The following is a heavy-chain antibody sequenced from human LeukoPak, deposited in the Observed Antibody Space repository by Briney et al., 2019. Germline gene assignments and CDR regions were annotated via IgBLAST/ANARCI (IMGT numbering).Heavy chain of an antibody. Sequence: PSETLSLTCTVSGYSISSGYYWGWIRQPPGKGLEWIGSIYHSGSTYYNPSLKSRVTISVDTSKNQFSLKLSSVTAADTAVYYCARVYLWFGELWGQGTLVTVSS. D-gene: IGHD3-10*01. J-gene: IGHJ4*02. CDR3: ARVYLWFGEL. V-gene: IGHV4-38-2*02. CDR1: GYSISSGYY. CDR2: IYHSGST.